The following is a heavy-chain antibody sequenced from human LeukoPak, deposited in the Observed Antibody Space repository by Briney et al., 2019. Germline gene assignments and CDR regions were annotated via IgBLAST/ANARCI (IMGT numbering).Heavy chain of an antibody. CDR3: ARDITLAGVYYYYGMGV. D-gene: IGHD1-20*01. V-gene: IGHV1-69*04. Sequence: SLKVSCKASGGTFSSYAISWVRQAPGQVLEWMGRIIPILGIANYAQKFQGRVTITADKSTSTAYMELSSLRSEDTAVYYCARDITLAGVYYYYGMGVWGQGTTVTVSS. J-gene: IGHJ6*02. CDR2: IIPILGIA. CDR1: GGTFSSYA.